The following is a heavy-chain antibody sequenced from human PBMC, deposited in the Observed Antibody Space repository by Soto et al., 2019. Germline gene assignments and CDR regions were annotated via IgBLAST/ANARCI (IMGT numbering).Heavy chain of an antibody. Sequence: GGSLRLSCAASGFTFSSYGMHWVRQAPGKGLEWVAVISYDGSNKYYADSVKGRFTISRDNSKNTLYLQMNSLRAEETAVYYCAKDLYAERQAYYYYGMDVWGQGTTVTVSS. D-gene: IGHD1-1*01. CDR3: AKDLYAERQAYYYYGMDV. CDR2: ISYDGSNK. V-gene: IGHV3-30*18. J-gene: IGHJ6*02. CDR1: GFTFSSYG.